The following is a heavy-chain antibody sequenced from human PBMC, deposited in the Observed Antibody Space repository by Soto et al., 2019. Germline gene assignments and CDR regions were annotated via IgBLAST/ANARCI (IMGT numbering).Heavy chain of an antibody. CDR3: ARTHVVVPAAISIYYYMDV. CDR2: IYYSGST. Sequence: SETLSLTCTVSGGSISSYYWSWIRQPPGKGLEWIGYIYYSGSTNYNPSLKSRVTISVDTSKNQFSLKLSSVTAADTAVYYCARTHVVVPAAISIYYYMDVWGKGTTVTV. D-gene: IGHD2-2*01. CDR1: GGSISSYY. J-gene: IGHJ6*03. V-gene: IGHV4-59*01.